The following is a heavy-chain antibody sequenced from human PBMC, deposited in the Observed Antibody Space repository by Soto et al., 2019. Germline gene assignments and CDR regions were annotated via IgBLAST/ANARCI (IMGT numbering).Heavy chain of an antibody. V-gene: IGHV2-5*02. CDR1: GFSLSTSGVG. J-gene: IGHJ4*02. CDR2: IYWDDDK. Sequence: QITLKESGPTLVKPTQTLTLTCTFSGFSLSTSGVGVGWIRQPPGKALEWLALIYWDDDKRYSPSLKSRLTITKDTSIIQVVLTMTNMDPVDTATYYCAHARYAYVWGSYRYYYVDYWGQGTLGTVSS. D-gene: IGHD3-16*02. CDR3: AHARYAYVWGSYRYYYVDY.